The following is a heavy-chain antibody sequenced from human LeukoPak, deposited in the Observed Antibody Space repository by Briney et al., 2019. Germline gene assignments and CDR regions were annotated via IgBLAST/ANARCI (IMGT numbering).Heavy chain of an antibody. CDR3: ARGASRWFGELLANYYYMDV. V-gene: IGHV1-2*02. D-gene: IGHD3-10*01. CDR1: GYTFTGYY. J-gene: IGHJ6*03. Sequence: ASVKVSCKASGYTFTGYYIHWVRQAPGQGLEWMGWINPNSGGTNYAQKFQGRVTMTRDTSISTAYLELSRLRSDDTAVYYCARGASRWFGELLANYYYMDVWGKGTTVTISS. CDR2: INPNSGGT.